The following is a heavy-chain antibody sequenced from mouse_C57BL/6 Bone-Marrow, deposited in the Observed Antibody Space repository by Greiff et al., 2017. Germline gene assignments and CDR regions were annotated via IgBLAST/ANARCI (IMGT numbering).Heavy chain of an antibody. CDR2: ISSSGST. CDR3: ARDQYYGSSYYAMDY. V-gene: IGHV3-4*01. CDR1: GYSITNGNHW. J-gene: IGHJ4*01. D-gene: IGHD1-1*01. Sequence: EVKLMESGPALVKPSQTVSLTCTVTGYSITNGNHWWNWIRQVSGSKLEWIGYISSSGSTDRNPSLKRRISITRDTSKNQLFLQLNSVTTEDIATEYCARDQYYGSSYYAMDYWGQGTSVTVSS.